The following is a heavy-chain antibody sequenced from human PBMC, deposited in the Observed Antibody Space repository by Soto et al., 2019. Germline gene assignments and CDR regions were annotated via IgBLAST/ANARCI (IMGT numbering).Heavy chain of an antibody. V-gene: IGHV4-34*01. D-gene: IGHD3-10*01. J-gene: IGHJ6*02. CDR1: GGSFSGYY. CDR3: ARVTGWFGYYYYGMDV. Sequence: SETLSLTCAVYGGSFSGYYWSWIRQPPGKGLEWIGEVSHSASTNYNPSLKSRVTFSVDTSKNQFSLKLSSVTAADTAVYYCARVTGWFGYYYYGMDVWGQGTTVTVSS. CDR2: VSHSAST.